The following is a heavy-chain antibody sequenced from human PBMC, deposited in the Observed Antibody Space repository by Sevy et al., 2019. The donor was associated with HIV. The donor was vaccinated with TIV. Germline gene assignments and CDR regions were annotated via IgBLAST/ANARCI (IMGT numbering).Heavy chain of an antibody. D-gene: IGHD3-3*01. V-gene: IGHV3-23*01. CDR1: GFTFSTYA. CDR2: ISGSGGNT. Sequence: GGSLRLSCAASGFTFSTYAMSWVRQAPGNGLEWVSAISGSGGNTYYADSVKGRFTISRDNSKNTVDLQMNSLRAEDTAVYYCANSKGDDFWSGYNNWFDPWGQGTLVTVSS. CDR3: ANSKGDDFWSGYNNWFDP. J-gene: IGHJ5*02.